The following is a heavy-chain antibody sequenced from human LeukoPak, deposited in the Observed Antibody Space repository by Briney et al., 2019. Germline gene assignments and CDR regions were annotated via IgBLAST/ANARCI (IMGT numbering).Heavy chain of an antibody. CDR2: INSDGSIT. CDR1: GFTFTTYW. D-gene: IGHD5-18*01. CDR3: ARDAVDTANAV. V-gene: IGHV3-74*01. Sequence: GGSLRLSCAASGFTFTTYWMHWVRQAPGKGLVWVSRINSDGSITSYADSVKGRFTISRDDAKNTLYLQINSLRAEDTAVYYCARDAVDTANAVWGQGTTVTVSS. J-gene: IGHJ6*02.